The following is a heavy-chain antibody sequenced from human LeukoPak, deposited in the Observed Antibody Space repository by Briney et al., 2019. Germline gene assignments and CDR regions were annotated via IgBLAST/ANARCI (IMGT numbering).Heavy chain of an antibody. CDR3: ARDLTIFGVGHNWFDP. CDR2: IIPIFGTA. Sequence: SVKVSCKASGGTFSSYAISWVRQAPGQGLEWMGGIIPIFGTANYAQKFQGRVTITADESTSTAYMELSSLRSEDAAVYYCARDLTIFGVGHNWFDPWGQGTLVTVSS. CDR1: GGTFSSYA. J-gene: IGHJ5*02. D-gene: IGHD3-3*01. V-gene: IGHV1-69*13.